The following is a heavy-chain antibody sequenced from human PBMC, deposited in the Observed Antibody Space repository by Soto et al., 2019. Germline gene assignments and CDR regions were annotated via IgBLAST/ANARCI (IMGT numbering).Heavy chain of an antibody. CDR2: IYYSGST. V-gene: IGHV4-31*03. Sequence: SETLSLTCTVSGGSISSGDYYWSWIRQHPGKGLEWIGYIYYSGSTYYNPSLKSRVTISVDTSKNQFSLKLISVTAADTAVYYCARWWSGSRQGFDPWGQGTLVTVSS. CDR3: ARWWSGSRQGFDP. D-gene: IGHD3-3*01. J-gene: IGHJ5*02. CDR1: GGSISSGDYY.